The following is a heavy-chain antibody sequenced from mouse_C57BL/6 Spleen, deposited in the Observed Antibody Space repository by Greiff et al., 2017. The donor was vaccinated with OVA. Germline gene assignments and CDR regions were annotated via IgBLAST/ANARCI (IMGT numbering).Heavy chain of an antibody. J-gene: IGHJ4*01. CDR1: GYTFTSYW. CDR2: IHPNSGST. D-gene: IGHD1-1*01. CDR3: ERSHSTGVATDAMDY. V-gene: IGHV1-64*01. Sequence: QVQLQQPGAELVKPGASVKLSCKASGYTFTSYWMHWVQQRPGQGLEWIGMIHPNSGSTNYNEKFKSKATLTVDKSSSTAYMQLSSLTSEDSAVYYCERSHSTGVATDAMDYWGQGTSVTVSS.